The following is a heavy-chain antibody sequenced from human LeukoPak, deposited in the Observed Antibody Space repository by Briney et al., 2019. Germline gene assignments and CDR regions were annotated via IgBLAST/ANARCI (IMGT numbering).Heavy chain of an antibody. J-gene: IGHJ5*02. CDR3: AGNTNILGDVNWFDP. CDR1: GASISNYY. Sequence: SETLSLTCTVSGASISNYYWNWIRQPPGKGLEWIVFIYNSGNTKYNPSLRGRVTISLDTSKNQFSLNLNSVTTADTAVYYCAGNTNILGDVNWFDPWGQGTLVTVSS. V-gene: IGHV4-59*01. CDR2: IYNSGNT. D-gene: IGHD2-8*01.